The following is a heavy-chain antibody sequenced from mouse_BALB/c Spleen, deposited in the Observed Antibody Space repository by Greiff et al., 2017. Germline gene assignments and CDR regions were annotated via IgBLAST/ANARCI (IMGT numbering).Heavy chain of an antibody. CDR3: TRFDYDGAWFAY. D-gene: IGHD2-4*01. J-gene: IGHJ3*01. Sequence: QVQLQQPGAELVKPGASVKLSCKASGYTFTSYYMYWVKQRPGQGLEWIGGINPSNGGTNFNEKFKSKATLTVDKSSSTPYMQLSSLTSEDSAVYYCTRFDYDGAWFAYWGQGTLVTVSA. CDR2: INPSNGGT. CDR1: GYTFTSYY. V-gene: IGHV1S81*02.